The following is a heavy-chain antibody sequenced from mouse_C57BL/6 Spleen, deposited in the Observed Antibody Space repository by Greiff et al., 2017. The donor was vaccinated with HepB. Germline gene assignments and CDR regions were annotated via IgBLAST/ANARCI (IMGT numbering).Heavy chain of an antibody. CDR2: IWRGGST. CDR1: GFSLTSYG. CDR3: AKKGLWDYDGFAY. Sequence: QVQLQQSGPGLVQPSQSLSITCTVSGFSLTSYGVHWVRQSPGKGLEWLGVIWRGGSTDYNAAFMSRLSITKDNSKSQVFFKMNSLQADDTAIYYRAKKGLWDYDGFAYWGQGTLVTVSA. V-gene: IGHV2-5*01. D-gene: IGHD2-4*01. J-gene: IGHJ3*01.